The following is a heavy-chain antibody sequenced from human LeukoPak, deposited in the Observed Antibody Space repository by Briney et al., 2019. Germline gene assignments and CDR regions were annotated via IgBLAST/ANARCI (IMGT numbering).Heavy chain of an antibody. J-gene: IGHJ6*02. V-gene: IGHV3-21*01. CDR1: GFTCSSYS. CDR3: ARDDSGVVVVAAEPNYYYYGMDV. Sequence: GGSLRLSCAASGFTCSSYSMNWVRQAPGKGLEWVSSISSSSSYIYYADSVKGRFTISRDNAKNSLYLQMNSLRAEDTAVYYCARDDSGVVVVAAEPNYYYYGMDVWGQGTTVTVSS. CDR2: ISSSSSYI. D-gene: IGHD2-15*01.